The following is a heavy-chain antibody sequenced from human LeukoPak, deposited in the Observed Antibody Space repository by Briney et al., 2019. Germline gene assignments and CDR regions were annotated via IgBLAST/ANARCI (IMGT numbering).Heavy chain of an antibody. Sequence: PGGSLRLSCAASGFTFSTYAMSWVRQAPGKGLEWVSAISGSGGSTFYADSVKGRFTISRDNSKNTLYLQMHSLRAEDTAVYYCAKPLSLQTWGNFDYWGQGTLVTVSS. CDR2: ISGSGGST. CDR1: GFTFSTYA. J-gene: IGHJ4*02. CDR3: AKPLSLQTWGNFDY. D-gene: IGHD3-16*01. V-gene: IGHV3-23*01.